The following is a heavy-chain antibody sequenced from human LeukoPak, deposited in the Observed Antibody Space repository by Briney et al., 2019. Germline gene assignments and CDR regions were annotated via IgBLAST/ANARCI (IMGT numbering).Heavy chain of an antibody. CDR2: FDSENGET. J-gene: IGHJ4*02. CDR3: TSLLADLQGYYFDY. CDR1: GYTLTELS. Sequence: GASVKVSCKVSGYTLTELSMHWVRQAPGKGLEWMGGFDSENGETIYAQKFQGRVTMTEDTSIDTAYMELSSLRSEDTALYYCTSLLADLQGYYFDYWGQGTLVTVSS. D-gene: IGHD6-19*01. V-gene: IGHV1-24*01.